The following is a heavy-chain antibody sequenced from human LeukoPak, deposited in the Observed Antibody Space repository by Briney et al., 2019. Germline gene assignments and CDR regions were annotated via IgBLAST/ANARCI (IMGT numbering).Heavy chain of an antibody. CDR3: ARMVADSSVGGHAFDI. CDR1: GFTFTSYN. CDR2: IYYSGST. J-gene: IGHJ3*02. V-gene: IGHV4-59*12. Sequence: PGGSLRLSCEASGFTFTSYNMNWIRQPPGKGLEWIGYIYYSGSTYYNPSLKSRVTISVDTSKNQFSLKLSSVTAADTAVYYCARMVADSSVGGHAFDIWGQGTMVTVSS. D-gene: IGHD3-22*01.